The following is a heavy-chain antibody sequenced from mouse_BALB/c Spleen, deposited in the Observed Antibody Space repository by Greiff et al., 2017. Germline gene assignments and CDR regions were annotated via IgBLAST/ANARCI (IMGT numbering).Heavy chain of an antibody. CDR3: ARDNWDGYFDV. J-gene: IGHJ1*01. Sequence: EVKLQESGPGLVKPSQSLSLTCSVTGYSITSGYYWNWIRQFPGNKLEWMGYISYDGSNNYNPSLKNRISITRDTSKNQFFLKLNSVTTEDTATYYCARDNWDGYFDVWGAGTTVTVSS. V-gene: IGHV3-6*02. CDR2: ISYDGSN. D-gene: IGHD4-1*02. CDR1: GYSITSGYY.